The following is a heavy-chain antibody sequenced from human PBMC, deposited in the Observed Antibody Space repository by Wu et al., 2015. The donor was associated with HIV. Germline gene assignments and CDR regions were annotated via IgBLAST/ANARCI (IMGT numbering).Heavy chain of an antibody. CDR1: GGTFNRYS. CDR2: ITIYNGNT. CDR3: AREGRGYDSSGFVY. D-gene: IGHD3-22*01. V-gene: IGHV1-18*01. Sequence: QVQLVQSGAEVKKPGSSVKVSCRASGGTFNRYSINWVRQAPGQGLEWMGWITIYNGNTNYAQKFQGRLTMTTDTSRSTAYVELRSLRSDDTAVYYCAREGRGYDSSGFVYWGQGTLVTVSS. J-gene: IGHJ4*02.